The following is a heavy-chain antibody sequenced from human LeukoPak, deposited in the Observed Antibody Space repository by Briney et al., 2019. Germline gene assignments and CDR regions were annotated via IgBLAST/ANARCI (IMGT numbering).Heavy chain of an antibody. CDR1: GDSISSTNW. CDR3: ATRPPGQQWAPYFDY. CDR2: IYHSGTT. V-gene: IGHV4-4*02. D-gene: IGHD1-1*01. Sequence: SETPSLTCAVSGDSISSTNWWTWVRQPPGKGLVWIGEIYHSGTTNYTPSLKCRVTMSVATSKNQLSLKLTSVTAADTDVYFCATRPPGQQWAPYFDYWGQGSLVTVSS. J-gene: IGHJ4*02.